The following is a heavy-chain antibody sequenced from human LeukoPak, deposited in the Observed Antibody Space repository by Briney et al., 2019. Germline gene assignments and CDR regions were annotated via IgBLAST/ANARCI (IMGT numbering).Heavy chain of an antibody. J-gene: IGHJ4*02. CDR3: AKDRQYGDYGGGDFFDS. CDR2: INWVGETT. D-gene: IGHD4-17*01. V-gene: IGHV3-43D*03. CDR1: GFTFGDYA. Sequence: GGSLRLSCAASGFTFGDYAVHWVRHAPGKGLQWISSINWVGETTSYADSVKGRFTISRDNSKSSLYLQMHSLRSEDTALYYCAKDRQYGDYGGGDFFDSWGQGTLVTVSS.